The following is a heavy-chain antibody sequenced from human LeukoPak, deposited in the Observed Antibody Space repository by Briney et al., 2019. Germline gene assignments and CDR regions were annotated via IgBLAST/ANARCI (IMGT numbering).Heavy chain of an antibody. Sequence: GGSLRLSCAASGFTFSDSYMSWTRQAPGKGLEWVSYISGSSTFTNFADSVRGRFTISRDNAKNSLYLQMNGLRAEDTAVYYCARGRELLGWYFDLWGRGTLVTVSS. D-gene: IGHD1-7*01. CDR1: GFTFSDSY. CDR2: ISGSSTFT. V-gene: IGHV3-11*05. J-gene: IGHJ2*01. CDR3: ARGRELLGWYFDL.